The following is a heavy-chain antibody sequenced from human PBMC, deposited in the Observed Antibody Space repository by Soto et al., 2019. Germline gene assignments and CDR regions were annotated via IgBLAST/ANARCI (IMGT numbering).Heavy chain of an antibody. D-gene: IGHD6-13*01. V-gene: IGHV3-30*04. CDR3: VREGIDGGSWGCFDY. CDR2: ISYGGRST. J-gene: IGHJ4*02. CDR1: GFTFSTYA. Sequence: QVQLVDSGGGVVQPGRSLRLSCAASGFTFSTYAMHWVRQAPGKGLEWVAFISYGGRSTYSADSVRGRFTISRDNSKNTLYLQMNSLRPEDTAAYYCVREGIDGGSWGCFDYWGQGTLVTDAS.